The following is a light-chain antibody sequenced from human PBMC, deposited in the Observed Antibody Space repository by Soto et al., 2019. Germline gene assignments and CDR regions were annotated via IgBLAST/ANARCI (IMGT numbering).Light chain of an antibody. V-gene: IGLV1-47*01. Sequence: QSALTQPPSVSGTPGQRVSISCSGASSTFATNYVHWYQQVPGAAPKLLMYRTDQRPSGVPERFSGSKSGTSASLTISGLRREDEAQYYCAAYTGNWNGPVFCGGTKVTVL. J-gene: IGLJ2*01. CDR2: RTD. CDR1: SSTFATNY. CDR3: AAYTGNWNGPV.